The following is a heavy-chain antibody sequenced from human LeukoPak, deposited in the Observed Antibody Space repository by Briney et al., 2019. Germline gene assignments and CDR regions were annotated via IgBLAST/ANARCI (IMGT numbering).Heavy chain of an antibody. J-gene: IGHJ4*02. CDR2: VYYSGST. V-gene: IGHV4-39*01. CDR3: ARQPGGYSGPFDY. Sequence: PSETLSLTCSVSRGSLSSSNYYWGWIRRPPGKGLEWVASVYYSGSTYYNPSLESRVTMSVDTSKNQFSLKLSSMTAADTAVYYCARQPGGYSGPFDYWGQGTLVTVSS. CDR1: RGSLSSSNYY. D-gene: IGHD5-12*01.